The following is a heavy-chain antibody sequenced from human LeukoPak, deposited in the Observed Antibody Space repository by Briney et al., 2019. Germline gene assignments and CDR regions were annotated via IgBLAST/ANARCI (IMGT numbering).Heavy chain of an antibody. Sequence: GGSLRLSCAASGFTFRSYGMHWVRQAPGKGLEWVAVIWYDGSNKYYADSVKGRFTISRDNSKNTLYLQMNSLRAEDTAVYYCARGSRSGWYGDYWGQGTLVTVSS. V-gene: IGHV3-33*01. CDR2: IWYDGSNK. D-gene: IGHD6-19*01. J-gene: IGHJ4*02. CDR1: GFTFRSYG. CDR3: ARGSRSGWYGDY.